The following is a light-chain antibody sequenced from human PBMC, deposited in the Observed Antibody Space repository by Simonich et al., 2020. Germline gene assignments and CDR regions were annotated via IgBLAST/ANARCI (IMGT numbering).Light chain of an antibody. V-gene: IGKV4-1*01. J-gene: IGKJ4*01. CDR3: QQSYSTPLT. CDR2: WAS. Sequence: DIVMTQSPDSLAVSLGERATINCKSSQSVLYSSNNKNYLAWYQQKPGKPPKLLIYWASTRESGVPDRFSGSGSGTDFTLTISSLQPEDFATYYCQQSYSTPLTFGGGTKVEIK. CDR1: QSVLYSSNNKNY.